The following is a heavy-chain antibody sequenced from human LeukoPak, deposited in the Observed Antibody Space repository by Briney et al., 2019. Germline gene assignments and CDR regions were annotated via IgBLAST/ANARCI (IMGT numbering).Heavy chain of an antibody. J-gene: IGHJ4*02. D-gene: IGHD2-2*02. Sequence: QSGGSLRLSCAASGFTFSSYSMNWVRQAPGKGLEWVSYISSSSSTIYYADSVKGRFTISRDNSKNTLYLQMNSLRAEDTAVYYCARSTLVPAAIFDYWGQGTLVTVSS. V-gene: IGHV3-48*01. CDR3: ARSTLVPAAIFDY. CDR1: GFTFSSYS. CDR2: ISSSSSTI.